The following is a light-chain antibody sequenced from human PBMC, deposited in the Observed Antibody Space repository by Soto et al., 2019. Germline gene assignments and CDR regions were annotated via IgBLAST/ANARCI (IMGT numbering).Light chain of an antibody. CDR2: GAA. Sequence: EIVLTQSPATLSLSPGERATLSCRASQRVSSGYLAWYQQKPGPAPRLLIYGAAYRATGIPDRFSGSGSGTDFTLTITRLEPEDFALYYCQQYGHSPRTFGQGTKVDIK. CDR1: QRVSSGY. V-gene: IGKV3-20*01. CDR3: QQYGHSPRT. J-gene: IGKJ1*01.